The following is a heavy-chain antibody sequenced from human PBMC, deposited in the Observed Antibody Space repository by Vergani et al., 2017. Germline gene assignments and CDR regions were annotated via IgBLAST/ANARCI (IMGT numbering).Heavy chain of an antibody. V-gene: IGHV1-69*12. D-gene: IGHD5-24*01. CDR3: ASSRGGQIATTYGGFDY. CDR2: IIPIFGTA. Sequence: QVQLVQSGAEVKKPGSSVKVSCKASGGTFSSYAISWVRQAPGQGLEWMGGIIPIFGTANYAQKFQGRVTITADESTSTAYMVLSSLRSEDTAVYYCASSRGGQIATTYGGFDYWGQGTLVTVSS. CDR1: GGTFSSYA. J-gene: IGHJ4*02.